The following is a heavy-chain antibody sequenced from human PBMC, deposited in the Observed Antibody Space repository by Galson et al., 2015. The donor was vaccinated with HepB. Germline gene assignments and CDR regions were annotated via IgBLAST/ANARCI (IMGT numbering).Heavy chain of an antibody. CDR1: GFTFNYFP. D-gene: IGHD3-10*01. J-gene: IGHJ3*01. V-gene: IGHV3-30*04. CDR2: ISYDGSTK. CDR3: ARNPARGFKTFDV. Sequence: SLRLSCAASGFTFNYFPMNWVRQAPGKGLEWVAVISYDGSTKYYADSLKGRFTISRDNSNNTMSLQMNSLSAEDTAVYFCARNPARGFKTFDVWGRGTAVTVSS.